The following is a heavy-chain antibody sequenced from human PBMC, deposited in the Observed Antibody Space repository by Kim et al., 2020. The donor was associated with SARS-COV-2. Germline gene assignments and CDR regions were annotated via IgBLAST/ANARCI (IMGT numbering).Heavy chain of an antibody. J-gene: IGHJ2*01. CDR2: INSDGSST. V-gene: IGHV3-74*01. CDR1: GFTFSSYW. Sequence: GGSLRLSCAASGFTFSSYWMHWVRQAPGKGLVWVSRINSDGSSTSYADSVKGRFTISRDNAKNTLYLQMNSLRAEDTAVYYCARDRDSGRSGWLQSWYFDLWGRGTLVTVSS. D-gene: IGHD5-12*01. CDR3: ARDRDSGRSGWLQSWYFDL.